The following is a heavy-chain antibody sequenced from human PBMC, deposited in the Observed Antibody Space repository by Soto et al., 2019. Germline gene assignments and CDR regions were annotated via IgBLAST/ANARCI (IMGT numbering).Heavy chain of an antibody. Sequence: GASVKVSCKASGYTFTSYAMHWVRQAPGQRLEWMGWINAGNGNTKYSQKFQGRVTITRDTSASTAYMELSSLRSEDTAVYYCARPRYDYIWGSYHHDAFDIWGQGTMVTVSS. D-gene: IGHD3-16*02. CDR1: GYTFTSYA. V-gene: IGHV1-3*01. CDR2: INAGNGNT. CDR3: ARPRYDYIWGSYHHDAFDI. J-gene: IGHJ3*02.